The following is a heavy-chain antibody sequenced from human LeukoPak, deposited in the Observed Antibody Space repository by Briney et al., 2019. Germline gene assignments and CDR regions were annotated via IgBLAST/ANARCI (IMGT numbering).Heavy chain of an antibody. CDR3: ARVTVWAYYYYMDV. Sequence: GGSLRLSCAASGFTFSSYNMNWVRQAPGKGLEWVSSITSSSSYIYYADSVKGRFTISRDNAKNSLFLQMNSLTAADTAVYYCARVTVWAYYYYMDVWGKGTTVTVSS. D-gene: IGHD2-8*01. CDR2: ITSSSSYI. CDR1: GFTFSSYN. J-gene: IGHJ6*03. V-gene: IGHV3-21*04.